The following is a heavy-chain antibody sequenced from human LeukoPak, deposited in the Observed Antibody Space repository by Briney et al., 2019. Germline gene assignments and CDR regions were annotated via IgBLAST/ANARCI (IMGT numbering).Heavy chain of an antibody. J-gene: IGHJ4*01. CDR2: VNQDGTQK. CDR3: VRDVSGGWAFDY. V-gene: IGHV3-7*01. Sequence: GGSLRLSCSASGFTFNKYWMSWIRQLPGQGLEWVANVNQDGTQKYYADSVKGRFTNSRDNARNLLYLQMNSLRAEDTAVYYCVRDVSGGWAFDYWGHGTLVTVSS. CDR1: GFTFNKYW. D-gene: IGHD6-19*01.